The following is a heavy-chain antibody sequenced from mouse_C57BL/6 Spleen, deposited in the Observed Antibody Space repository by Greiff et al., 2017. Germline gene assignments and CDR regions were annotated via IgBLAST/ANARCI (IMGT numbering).Heavy chain of an antibody. CDR2: IYPGSGNT. CDR1: GYTFTDYY. CDR3: ARDYYDYDRDYFDY. Sequence: VQLQESGAELVRPGASVKLSCKASGYTFTDYYINWVKQRPGQGLEWIARIYPGSGNTYYNEKFKGKATLTAEKSSSTAYMQLSSLTSEDSAVYFCARDYYDYDRDYFDYWGQGTTLTVSS. V-gene: IGHV1-76*01. D-gene: IGHD2-4*01. J-gene: IGHJ2*01.